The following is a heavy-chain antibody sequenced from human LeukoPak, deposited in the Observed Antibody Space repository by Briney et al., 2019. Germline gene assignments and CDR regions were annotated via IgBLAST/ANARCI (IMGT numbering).Heavy chain of an antibody. J-gene: IGHJ3*02. CDR1: GYTFTGYY. CDR2: INPNSGGT. V-gene: IGHV1-2*02. CDR3: ARYVVVVAAGGEHDAFDI. Sequence: ASVKVSCKASGYTFTGYYMHWVRQAPGQGLEWMGWINPNSGGTNYAQKFQGRVTMTRDTSISTAYMGLSRLRSDDTAVYYCARYVVVVAAGGEHDAFDIWGQGTMVTVSS. D-gene: IGHD2-15*01.